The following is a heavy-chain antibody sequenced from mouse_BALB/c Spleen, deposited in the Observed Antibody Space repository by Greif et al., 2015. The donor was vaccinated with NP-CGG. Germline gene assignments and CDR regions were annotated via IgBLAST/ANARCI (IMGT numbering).Heavy chain of an antibody. Sequence: EVQLQESGGGLVQPGGSLRLSCATSGFTFTDYYMSWVRQPPGKALEWLGFIRNKANGYTTEYSASVKGRSTVSRDNSQSILYLQMNTLRAEDSATYYCARDYRYYAMDYWGQGTSVTVSS. V-gene: IGHV7-3*02. CDR3: ARDYRYYAMDY. CDR1: GFTFTDYY. J-gene: IGHJ4*01. D-gene: IGHD2-14*01. CDR2: IRNKANGYTT.